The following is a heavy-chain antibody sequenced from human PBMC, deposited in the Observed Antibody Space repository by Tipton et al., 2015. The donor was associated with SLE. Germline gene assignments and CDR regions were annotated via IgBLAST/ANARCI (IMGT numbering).Heavy chain of an antibody. CDR3: ARSRRGYSYGPFDS. V-gene: IGHV4-31*03. D-gene: IGHD5-18*01. CDR1: GGSISSTTFY. J-gene: IGHJ4*02. CDR2: IHYSGST. Sequence: TLSLTCTVSGGSISSTTFYWSWIRENPGKGLEWIGYIHYSGSTFYNPSLKSRLTISVDTSKNQFSLKLTSMTAADTAVYYCARSRRGYSYGPFDSWGRGTLVTVSS.